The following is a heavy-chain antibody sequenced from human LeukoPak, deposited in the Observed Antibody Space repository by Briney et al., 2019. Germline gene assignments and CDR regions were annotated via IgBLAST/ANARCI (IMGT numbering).Heavy chain of an antibody. D-gene: IGHD3-22*01. CDR3: TTYDSSGYYYKVGLDY. CDR2: XXXXXDGGTT. Sequence: GGSLRLSCAASGFTFSNAWMXXVRQXPGXXLXXXXXXXXXXDGGTTDYAAPVKGXFTISRDDSKNTLYLQMNSLKTEDTAVYFCTTYDSSGYYYKVGLDYWGQGTLVTVSS. V-gene: IGHV3-15*01. CDR1: GFTFSNAW. J-gene: IGHJ4*02.